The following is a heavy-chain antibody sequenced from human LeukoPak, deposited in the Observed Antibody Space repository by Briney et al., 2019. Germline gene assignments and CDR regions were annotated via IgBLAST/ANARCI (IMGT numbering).Heavy chain of an antibody. D-gene: IGHD1-1*01. Sequence: GASVKVSCKASGYTFTSYYMHWVRQAPGQGLEWMGIINPSGGSTSYAPKFQGRVTMTRDMSTSTVYMELSSLRSEDTAVYYCAGGLLEGTYYYYYMDVWGKGTTVTVSS. J-gene: IGHJ6*03. CDR1: GYTFTSYY. CDR3: AGGLLEGTYYYYYMDV. CDR2: INPSGGST. V-gene: IGHV1-46*01.